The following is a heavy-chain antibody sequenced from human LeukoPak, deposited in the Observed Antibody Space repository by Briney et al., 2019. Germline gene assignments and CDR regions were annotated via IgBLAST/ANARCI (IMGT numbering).Heavy chain of an antibody. CDR1: GGSISSGSYD. D-gene: IGHD5-18*01. V-gene: IGHV4-61*02. CDR2: IYTSGST. CDR3: ATRDVDTAMAPFDP. J-gene: IGHJ5*02. Sequence: SQTLSLTCTVSGGSISSGSYDWRWIRQPAGKGLEWIVRIYTSGSTNYNPSLKSRVTISVDTSKNPFSLKLSSVTAADTAVYYCATRDVDTAMAPFDPWGQGTLVTVSS.